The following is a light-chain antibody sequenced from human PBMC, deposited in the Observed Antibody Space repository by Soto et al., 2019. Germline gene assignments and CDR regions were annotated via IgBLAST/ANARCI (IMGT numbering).Light chain of an antibody. J-gene: IGLJ2*01. Sequence: QSELTQPPSASGTPGQRVTISCSGSRSNIGSYTVNWYQQLPGTAPKLLIYGDSQRPSGVPDRFSGSKSGTSASLAISGLQSEDEADYYCSSWHGTLNGVVFGGGTKVTVL. V-gene: IGLV1-44*01. CDR3: SSWHGTLNGVV. CDR1: RSNIGSYT. CDR2: GDS.